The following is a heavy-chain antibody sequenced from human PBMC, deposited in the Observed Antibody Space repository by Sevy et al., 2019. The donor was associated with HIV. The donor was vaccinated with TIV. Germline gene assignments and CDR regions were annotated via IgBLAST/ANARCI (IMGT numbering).Heavy chain of an antibody. CDR2: FSSSSSYI. D-gene: IGHD6-13*01. J-gene: IGHJ4*02. V-gene: IGHV3-21*01. Sequence: GGSLRLSCAASGFTFSSYSMNWVRQAPGKGLEWVSSFSSSSSYIYYADSVKGRFTISRDNAKNSLYLQMNSLRAEDTAVYYCAREVHIAAAGRLDYWGQGTLVTVSS. CDR3: AREVHIAAAGRLDY. CDR1: GFTFSSYS.